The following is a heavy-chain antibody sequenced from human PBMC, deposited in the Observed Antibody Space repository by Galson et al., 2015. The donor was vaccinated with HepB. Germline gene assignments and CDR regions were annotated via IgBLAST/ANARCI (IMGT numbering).Heavy chain of an antibody. Sequence: ETLSLTCTVSGGSISSRSYYWGWIRQPPGKGLEWLGSIYYSGRTYYDRSLMSRVTISVDTSKNQRSLTLSSVTAADTAVYYGARPKVGVSWFDPWGQGTLVTVSS. CDR1: GGSISSRSYY. CDR2: IYYSGRT. J-gene: IGHJ5*02. CDR3: ARPKVGVSWFDP. V-gene: IGHV4-39*01. D-gene: IGHD2-15*01.